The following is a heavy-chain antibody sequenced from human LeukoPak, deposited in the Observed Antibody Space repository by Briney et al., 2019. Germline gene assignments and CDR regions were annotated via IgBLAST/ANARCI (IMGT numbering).Heavy chain of an antibody. V-gene: IGHV3-7*01. Sequence: PGGSLRLSCAASAFTFSNYWMSWVRQAPGKGPEWVAIIKEDGGEINYLDSVKGRFTISRDNAKNSLYLQMNRLRAEDTAVYYCARDRGYSTFDYWGQGTLATVSS. D-gene: IGHD4-23*01. CDR1: AFTFSNYW. CDR3: ARDRGYSTFDY. J-gene: IGHJ4*02. CDR2: IKEDGGEI.